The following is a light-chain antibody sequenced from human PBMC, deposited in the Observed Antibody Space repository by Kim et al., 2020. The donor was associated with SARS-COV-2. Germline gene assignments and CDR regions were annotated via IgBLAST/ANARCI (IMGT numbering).Light chain of an antibody. Sequence: GGTVTLTCGLSYGSVSTSYYPSWSQQTPGQAPRTLIYNTDTRSSGVPDRFSGSILGSKAALTITGAQADDESDYYCVLYMGSGIWVFGGGTQLTVL. CDR2: NTD. V-gene: IGLV8-61*01. J-gene: IGLJ3*02. CDR1: YGSVSTSYY. CDR3: VLYMGSGIWV.